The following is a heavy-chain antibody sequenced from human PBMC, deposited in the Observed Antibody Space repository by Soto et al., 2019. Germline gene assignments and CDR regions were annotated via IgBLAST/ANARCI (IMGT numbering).Heavy chain of an antibody. Sequence: SETLSLTCSVSGTSLNRTNYYWSWIRQPPGRGLEWIGYIFHSGATYDSPALQRRVTISLDTSKSQFSLHLSSVTAADTAVYYCATLNYDILTGYYVFDYWGQGALVTVS. CDR1: GTSLNRTNYY. D-gene: IGHD3-9*01. J-gene: IGHJ4*02. V-gene: IGHV4-30-4*01. CDR2: IFHSGAT. CDR3: ATLNYDILTGYYVFDY.